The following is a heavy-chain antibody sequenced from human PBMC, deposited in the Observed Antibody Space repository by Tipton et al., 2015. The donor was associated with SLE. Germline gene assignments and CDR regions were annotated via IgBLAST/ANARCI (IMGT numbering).Heavy chain of an antibody. Sequence: GLVKPSETLSLICTVSGDSISANSYHWGWVRQPPGKGLEWIGNVYYSGSTYYSASLRSRVTISLDRSKNHFSLTLNSVTAADTAVYYCAKTTVYSNDWPYFAHWGQGTLVTVSS. CDR2: VYYSGST. V-gene: IGHV4-39*07. CDR3: AKTTVYSNDWPYFAH. J-gene: IGHJ4*02. CDR1: GDSISANSYH. D-gene: IGHD6-19*01.